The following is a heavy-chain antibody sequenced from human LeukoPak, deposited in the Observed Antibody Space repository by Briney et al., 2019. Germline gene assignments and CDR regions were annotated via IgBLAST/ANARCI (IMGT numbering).Heavy chain of an antibody. CDR3: ARREPTYGDFRN. D-gene: IGHD4-17*01. Sequence: GESLKISCKGSGYTFVNYWIGWVRQMPGKGLEYMGVIYPGDSDTRYSPSFQGQVTISADKSINTAYLQWTSLKTSDTAIYYCARREPTYGDFRNRGQGTLVTVSS. V-gene: IGHV5-51*01. CDR1: GYTFVNYW. J-gene: IGHJ4*02. CDR2: IYPGDSDT.